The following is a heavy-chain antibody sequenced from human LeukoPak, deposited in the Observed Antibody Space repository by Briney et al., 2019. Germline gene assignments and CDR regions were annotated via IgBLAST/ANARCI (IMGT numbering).Heavy chain of an antibody. J-gene: IGHJ4*02. Sequence: SSATLSLTCTVSDGSISGYYWSWIRGPPGKGLEWIGYIHYSGTTNYNPSLKSRVTISVDTSKSQLSLKLGSVTAADTAVYYCARDYGGKFDYWGQGTLVTVSS. CDR3: ARDYGGKFDY. V-gene: IGHV4-59*01. CDR1: DGSISGYY. CDR2: IHYSGTT. D-gene: IGHD4/OR15-4a*01.